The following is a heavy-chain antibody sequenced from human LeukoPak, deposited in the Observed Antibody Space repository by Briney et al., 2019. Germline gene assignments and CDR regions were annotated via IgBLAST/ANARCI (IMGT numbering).Heavy chain of an antibody. Sequence: PGGSLRLSCAASGFTFSSYWMSWVRQAPGKGLEWVANIKEDGSETYYVDSVKGRFTISRDNAKNSLYLQMNSLRAEDTAVYYCARVRDISSKYFDLWGRGTLVTVSS. CDR3: ARVRDISSKYFDL. CDR1: GFTFSSYW. CDR2: IKEDGSET. D-gene: IGHD2/OR15-2a*01. V-gene: IGHV3-7*01. J-gene: IGHJ2*01.